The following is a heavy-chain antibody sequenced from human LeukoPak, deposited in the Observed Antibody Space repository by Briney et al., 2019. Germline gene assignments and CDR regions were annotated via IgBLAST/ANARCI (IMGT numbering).Heavy chain of an antibody. CDR2: IYDSGST. J-gene: IGHJ4*02. CDR3: ARHGGGYSYDY. V-gene: IGHV4-59*01. D-gene: IGHD5-18*01. CDR1: GGSISSYY. Sequence: SETPSLTCTVSGGSISSYYWSWIRQPPGKGLEWIGYIYDSGSTNYNPSLKSRVTISVDTSKNQFSLKLSSVTAADTAVYYCARHGGGYSYDYWGQGTLVTVSS.